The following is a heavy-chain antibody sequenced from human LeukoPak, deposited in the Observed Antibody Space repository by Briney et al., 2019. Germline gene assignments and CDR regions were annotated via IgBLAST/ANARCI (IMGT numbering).Heavy chain of an antibody. CDR2: IHYSGSI. D-gene: IGHD5-24*01. CDR1: GGSFSGYY. V-gene: IGHV4-34*01. CDR3: SRGTDAYKCGNS. J-gene: IGHJ4*02. Sequence: TSETLSLTCAVYGGSFSGYYWTWIRQPPGKGLEWIGEIHYSGSINYNPSLKSRVTISADTSNNHFPLKVNSVTAADTAVYYCSRGTDAYKCGNSWGQGTLVTVSS.